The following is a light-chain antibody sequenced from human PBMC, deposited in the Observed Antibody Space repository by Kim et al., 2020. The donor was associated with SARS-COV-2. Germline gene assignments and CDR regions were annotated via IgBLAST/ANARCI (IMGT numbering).Light chain of an antibody. CDR1: QDISNY. J-gene: IGKJ4*01. CDR3: QQYDNLPT. Sequence: SASVGDRVTFTCQASQDISNYLNWDQQNPGKAPKLLIYDASNLETGVPSRFSGSGSGTDFTFTISSLQPEDIATYYCQQYDNLPTFGGGTKVDIK. V-gene: IGKV1-33*01. CDR2: DAS.